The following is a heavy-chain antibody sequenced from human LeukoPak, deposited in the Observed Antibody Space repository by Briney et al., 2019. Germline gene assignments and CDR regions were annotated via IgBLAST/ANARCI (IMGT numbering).Heavy chain of an antibody. CDR2: IIPIFGTA. CDR3: ARRAPFVYYDSSGYYPGPYWYFDL. Sequence: SVKVSCKASGGTFSSYAISWVRQAPGQGLEWMGGIIPIFGTANYAQKFQGRVTITADESTSTVYMELSSLRSDDTAVYYCARRAPFVYYDSSGYYPGPYWYFDLWGRGTLVTVSS. D-gene: IGHD3-22*01. V-gene: IGHV1-69*13. CDR1: GGTFSSYA. J-gene: IGHJ2*01.